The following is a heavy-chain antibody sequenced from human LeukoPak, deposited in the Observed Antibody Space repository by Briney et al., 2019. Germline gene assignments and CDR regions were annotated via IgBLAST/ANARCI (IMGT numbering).Heavy chain of an antibody. CDR2: IYYGGRT. V-gene: IGHV4-59*08. CDR3: ARHGGSGNYYNWFDP. J-gene: IGHJ5*02. Sequence: PSETLSLTCTVHGDSITGYYWSWVRQPPGKGLEWNGYIYYGGRTNYSPSLKSRVSISVDMSKNQFSLKLNSLTATDTAVYYCARHGGSGNYYNWFDPWGQGTLVTVSS. CDR1: GDSITGYY. D-gene: IGHD3-10*01.